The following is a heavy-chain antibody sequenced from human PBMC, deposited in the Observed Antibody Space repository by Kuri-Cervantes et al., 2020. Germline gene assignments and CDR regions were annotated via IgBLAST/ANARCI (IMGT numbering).Heavy chain of an antibody. CDR2: INSDGSST. J-gene: IGHJ3*02. Sequence: GESLKISCAASGFTFNTYSMSWVRQAPGKGLVWVSRINSDGSSTSYADSVKGRFTISRDNAKNTLYLQMNSLRAEDTAVYYCARGPVFDGDAFDIWGQGTMVTVSS. CDR3: ARGPVFDGDAFDI. V-gene: IGHV3-74*01. CDR1: GFTFNTYS. D-gene: IGHD3-9*01.